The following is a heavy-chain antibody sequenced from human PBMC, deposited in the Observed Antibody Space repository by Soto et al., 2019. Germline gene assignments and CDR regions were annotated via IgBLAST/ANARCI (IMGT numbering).Heavy chain of an antibody. D-gene: IGHD3-16*02. CDR1: GGSFSGYY. CDR2: INHSGST. Sequence: QVQLQQWGAGLLKPSETLSLTCAVYGGSFSGYYWSWIRQPPGKGLEWIGEINHSGSTNYNPSLKIRVTISVDTSKNQFSLKLSSVTAADTAVYYCARVSYDYIWGSYRDNLYFDYWGQGTLVTVSS. V-gene: IGHV4-34*01. CDR3: ARVSYDYIWGSYRDNLYFDY. J-gene: IGHJ4*02.